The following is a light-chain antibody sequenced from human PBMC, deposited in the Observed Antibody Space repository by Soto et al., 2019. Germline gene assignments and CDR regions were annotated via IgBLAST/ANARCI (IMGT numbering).Light chain of an antibody. V-gene: IGKV1-5*03. J-gene: IGKJ1*01. CDR2: KAS. Sequence: DIQMTQSPSTLSASVGDRVTIACRASQSISSWLAWYQQKPGKAPKLLIYKASSLESGVPSRFSGSGSGTEFTLTISSLQPDDFATYYCPHYNSYPSTFGQGTKVEIK. CDR1: QSISSW. CDR3: PHYNSYPST.